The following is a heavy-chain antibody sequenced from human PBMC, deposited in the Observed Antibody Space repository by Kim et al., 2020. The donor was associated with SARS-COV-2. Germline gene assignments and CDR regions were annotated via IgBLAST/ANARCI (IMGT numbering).Heavy chain of an antibody. J-gene: IGHJ6*02. Sequence: GESLKISCKGSGYSFTSYWIGWVRQMPGKGLEWMGIIYPGDSDTRYSPSFQGQVTISADKSISTAYLQWSSLKASDTAMYYCARRGSVGLNYGDYVDYYYGMDVWGQGTTVTVSS. D-gene: IGHD4-17*01. CDR2: IYPGDSDT. CDR3: ARRGSVGLNYGDYVDYYYGMDV. V-gene: IGHV5-51*01. CDR1: GYSFTSYW.